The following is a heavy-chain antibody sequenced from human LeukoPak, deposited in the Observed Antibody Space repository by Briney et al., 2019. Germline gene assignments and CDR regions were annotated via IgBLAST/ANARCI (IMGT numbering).Heavy chain of an antibody. J-gene: IGHJ6*03. V-gene: IGHV1-2*02. CDR2: INPNSGGT. Sequence: ASVKVSCKASGYTFTGYYMHWVRQAPGQGLEWMGWINPNSGGTNYAQKFQGRATMTRDTSISTAYMELSRLRSDDTAVYYCARDGEQWLVTNYYYYYYMDVWGKGTTVTISS. CDR3: ARDGEQWLVTNYYYYYYMDV. CDR1: GYTFTGYY. D-gene: IGHD6-19*01.